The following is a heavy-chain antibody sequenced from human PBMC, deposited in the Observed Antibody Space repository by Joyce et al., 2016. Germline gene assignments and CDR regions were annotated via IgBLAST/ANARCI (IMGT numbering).Heavy chain of an antibody. J-gene: IGHJ4*02. CDR1: RVTFSDYG. CDR3: VRGRRGSPFYFEY. V-gene: IGHV3-33*01. CDR2: ICFDGTNK. Sequence: QAQLAESGGGVVQPGRSLRLSCTTSRVTFSDYGMHWVRQAPGQGLEWVALICFDGTNKYYADSMKGRFTISRDNSKSTLYLQMNSLRAEDTAVYYCVRGRRGSPFYFEYWGQGTLVTVSS.